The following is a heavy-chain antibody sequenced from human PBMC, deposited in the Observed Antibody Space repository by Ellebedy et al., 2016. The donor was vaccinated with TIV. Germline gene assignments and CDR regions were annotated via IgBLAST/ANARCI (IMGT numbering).Heavy chain of an antibody. V-gene: IGHV1-3*04. CDR2: INTGNGNT. J-gene: IGHJ6*02. Sequence: ASVKVSXXASGHTFTSYGIHWVRQAPGQRPEWMGWINTGNGNTKYSQKLQGRVTITRDTSATTVYMELNSLMSEDTAVYYCATREWQDPMDVWGQGTTVTVSS. CDR1: GHTFTSYG. D-gene: IGHD3-3*01. CDR3: ATREWQDPMDV.